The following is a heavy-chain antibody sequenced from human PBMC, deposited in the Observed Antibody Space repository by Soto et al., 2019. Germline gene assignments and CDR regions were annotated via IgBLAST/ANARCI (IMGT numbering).Heavy chain of an antibody. V-gene: IGHV3-30-3*01. D-gene: IGHD2-21*02. CDR3: AKDLVVVTAKGDCFDY. CDR1: GFTFSSYA. Sequence: QVQLVESGGGVVQPGRSLRLSCAASGFTFSSYAMHWVRQAPGKGLEWVAVISYDGSNKYYADSVKGRFTISRDNSKNTLYLQMNSLRAEDTAVYYCAKDLVVVTAKGDCFDYWGQGILVTVSS. J-gene: IGHJ4*02. CDR2: ISYDGSNK.